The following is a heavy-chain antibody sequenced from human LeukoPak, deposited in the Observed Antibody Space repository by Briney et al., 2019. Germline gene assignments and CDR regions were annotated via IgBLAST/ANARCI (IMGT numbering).Heavy chain of an antibody. V-gene: IGHV4-34*01. CDR2: INHSGGT. Sequence: PSETLSLTCAVYGGSFSGYYWSWIRQPPGKGLEWIGEINHSGGTNYDPSIKSRVTISVDTSKNQFSLNLPSVTAADTAVYYCARLYMGGYSRPTNYNWSDPGGQGTLVTVSS. J-gene: IGHJ5*02. CDR3: ARLYMGGYSRPTNYNWSDP. D-gene: IGHD6-13*01. CDR1: GGSFSGYY.